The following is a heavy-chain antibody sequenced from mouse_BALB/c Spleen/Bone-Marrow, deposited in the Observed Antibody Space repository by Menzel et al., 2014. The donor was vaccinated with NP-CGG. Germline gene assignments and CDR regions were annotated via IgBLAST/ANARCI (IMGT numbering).Heavy chain of an antibody. Sequence: EVQLVESGGGLVKPGGSLKLSCAASGFTFSSYSMSWVRQTPEKRLEWVATISSGGHYTYYPDRVKGRFTISRDNAKNTLYLQMSSLKSEDTAMYYCSKDGGYDYSYYFDYWGQGTTLTVSS. D-gene: IGHD2-4*01. J-gene: IGHJ2*01. CDR2: ISSGGHYT. V-gene: IGHV5-6-4*01. CDR3: SKDGGYDYSYYFDY. CDR1: GFTFSSYS.